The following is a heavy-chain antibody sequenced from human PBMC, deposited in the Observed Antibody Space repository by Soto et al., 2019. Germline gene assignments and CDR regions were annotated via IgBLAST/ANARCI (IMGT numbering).Heavy chain of an antibody. V-gene: IGHV6-1*01. CDR2: TYYRSRWYN. CDR3: AGNSSLQWYYMDV. J-gene: IGHJ6*03. D-gene: IGHD5-12*01. CDR1: GDSVSSKSAA. Sequence: SQTLSLTCVISGDSVSSKSAAWNWIRQSPSKGLEWLGRTYYRSRWYNDYAVSVRSRITVNADTSKNQFSLHLNSVTPEDTAVYYCAGNSSLQWYYMDVWDKGTTVTVPS.